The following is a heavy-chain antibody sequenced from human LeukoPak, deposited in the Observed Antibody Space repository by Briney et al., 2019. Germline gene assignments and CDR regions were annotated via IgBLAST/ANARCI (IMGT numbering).Heavy chain of an antibody. Sequence: PGGSLRLSCAASGFTFSSYAMSWVRQAPGKGLEWVSAISGSGGSTYYADSLKGRFTISRDNAENSLFLQMNSLRAEDTAVYYCARGSYDSSGQFDYWGQGTLVTVSS. J-gene: IGHJ4*02. V-gene: IGHV3-23*01. CDR2: ISGSGGST. D-gene: IGHD3-22*01. CDR1: GFTFSSYA. CDR3: ARGSYDSSGQFDY.